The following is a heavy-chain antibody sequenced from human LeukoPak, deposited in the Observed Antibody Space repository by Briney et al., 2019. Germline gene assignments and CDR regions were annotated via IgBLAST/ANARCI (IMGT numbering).Heavy chain of an antibody. CDR3: ARWEANCGGECCDVEY. J-gene: IGHJ4*02. CDR2: IFHREST. D-gene: IGHD2-21*01. V-gene: IGHV4-30-2*01. Sequence: SQTLSLTCTVSGGSVSSGYYYWSWIRQPPGKGLEWIGNIFHRESTDYNPSLKSRVTISVDRPKNQFSLKLTSVTAADTAVYYCARWEANCGGECCDVEYWGQGTLVTVSS. CDR1: GGSVSSGYYY.